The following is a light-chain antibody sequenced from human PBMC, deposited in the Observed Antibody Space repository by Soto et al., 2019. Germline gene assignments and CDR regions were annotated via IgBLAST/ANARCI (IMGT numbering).Light chain of an antibody. Sequence: QLVLTQSSSASASLGSSVKLTCILSSGHSTYIIGWHQQQPGKAPRFLMTLDRSGSYNRGSGVPDRFSGSSSGADRYLTISNLQFEDEGDYYCETWYSNTHKVFGGGTKLTVL. V-gene: IGLV4-60*02. J-gene: IGLJ3*02. CDR3: ETWYSNTHKV. CDR2: LDRSGSY. CDR1: SGHSTYI.